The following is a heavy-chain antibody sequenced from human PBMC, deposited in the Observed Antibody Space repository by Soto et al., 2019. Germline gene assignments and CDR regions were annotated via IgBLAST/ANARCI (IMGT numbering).Heavy chain of an antibody. V-gene: IGHV1-18*01. J-gene: IGHJ3*02. Sequence: ASVKVSCKASGYTFTSYGISWVRQAPGQGLEWMGWISAYNGNTNYAQKLQGRVTMTTDTSTSTAYMELRSLRSDDTAVYYCARVDLEGWELLGENAFDIWGQGTMVTVSS. CDR2: ISAYNGNT. CDR3: ARVDLEGWELLGENAFDI. D-gene: IGHD1-26*01. CDR1: GYTFTSYG.